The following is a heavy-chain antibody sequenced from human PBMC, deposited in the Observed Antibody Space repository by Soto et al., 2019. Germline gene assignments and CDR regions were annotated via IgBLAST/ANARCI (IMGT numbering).Heavy chain of an antibody. CDR3: ARVIHSLFDY. J-gene: IGHJ4*02. V-gene: IGHV3-33*01. CDR1: GFTFSNYG. Sequence: QVQLVESGGGVVQPGGSLRLSCAASGFTFSNYGMPWVRQAPGKGLEWVAVIWYDGNNKYYAASVKGRFTISRDNSNDPLSVQMPSLRAEDTAVYYCARVIHSLFDYWGQGTLGTVS. D-gene: IGHD2-21*01. CDR2: IWYDGNNK.